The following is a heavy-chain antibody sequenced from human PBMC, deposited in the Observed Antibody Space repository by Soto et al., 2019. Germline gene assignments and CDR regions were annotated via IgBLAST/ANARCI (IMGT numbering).Heavy chain of an antibody. CDR1: GYTFISYG. J-gene: IGHJ5*02. CDR2: ISGNTGKT. D-gene: IGHD2-2*01. V-gene: IGHV1-18*01. Sequence: QVQLVQSGAEVTEPGASVKVSCKASGYTFISYGVSWVRQAPGQGLEWMGWISGNTGKTNYAQNLQGRVTMTTDTSTSKAYMELRSLRSDDTAVYYCARDWNCSNTRCQNCFDPWGQGTLVTVSS. CDR3: ARDWNCSNTRCQNCFDP.